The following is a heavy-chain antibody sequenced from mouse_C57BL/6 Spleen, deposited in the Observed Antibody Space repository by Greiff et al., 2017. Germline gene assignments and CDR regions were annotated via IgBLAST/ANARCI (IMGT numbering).Heavy chain of an antibody. Sequence: VHVKQSGPELVKPGASVKIPCKASGYTFTAYHMDWVKQSHGKSLEWIGDINPNNGGTIYNQKFKGKATLTVDKSSSTAYMELRSLTSEDTAVYYCAREGVSGYFDYWGQGTTLTGSS. CDR3: AREGVSGYFDY. CDR2: INPNNGGT. J-gene: IGHJ2*01. CDR1: GYTFTAYH. V-gene: IGHV1-18*01. D-gene: IGHD3-1*01.